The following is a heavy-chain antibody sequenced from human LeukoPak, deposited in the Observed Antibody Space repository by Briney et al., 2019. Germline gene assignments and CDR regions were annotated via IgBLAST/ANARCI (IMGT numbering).Heavy chain of an antibody. V-gene: IGHV4-59*01. Sequence: PSETLSLTCTVSGGFISSYYWSWIRQPPGKGLEWIGYIYYSGSTNYNPSLKSRVTISVDTSKNQFSLKLSSVTAADTAVYYCARTGRDGYSMIDYWGQGTLVTVSS. CDR3: ARTGRDGYSMIDY. CDR1: GGFISSYY. CDR2: IYYSGST. D-gene: IGHD5-24*01. J-gene: IGHJ4*02.